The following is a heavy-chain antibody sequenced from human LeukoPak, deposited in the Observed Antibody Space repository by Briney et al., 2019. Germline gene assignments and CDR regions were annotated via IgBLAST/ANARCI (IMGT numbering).Heavy chain of an antibody. D-gene: IGHD7-27*01. Sequence: SGTLSLTCAVSGGSISNDKWWSWVRQSPGKGLEWIGYIYYSGSTNYNPSLKSRVTISLDTSKNQFSLKLSSVTAADTAVYYCARDAEISLTGWDNWFDPWGQGTLVTVSS. CDR1: GGSISNDKW. CDR2: IYYSGST. CDR3: ARDAEISLTGWDNWFDP. V-gene: IGHV4-4*02. J-gene: IGHJ5*02.